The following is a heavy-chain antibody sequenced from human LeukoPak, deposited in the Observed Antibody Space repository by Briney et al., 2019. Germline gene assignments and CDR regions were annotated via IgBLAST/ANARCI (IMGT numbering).Heavy chain of an antibody. CDR1: GFAFGSYA. D-gene: IGHD3-22*01. J-gene: IGHJ6*02. CDR2: LSASGANI. CDR3: AKDWRYYDSSGSSYSGGMDV. V-gene: IGHV3-23*01. Sequence: GGSLRLSCAASGFAFGSYAMSWVRQAPGKGLEWVSSLSASGANIHYTDSVKGRFAISRDNSKNTLYLQMNSLRAEDTALYYCAKDWRYYDSSGSSYSGGMDVWGQGTTVTVSS.